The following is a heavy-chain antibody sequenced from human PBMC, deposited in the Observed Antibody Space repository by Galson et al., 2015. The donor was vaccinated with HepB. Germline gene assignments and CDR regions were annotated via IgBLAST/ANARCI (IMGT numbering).Heavy chain of an antibody. CDR2: ISYDGSNK. V-gene: IGHV3-30*18. CDR1: GFTFSSYG. J-gene: IGHJ3*02. CDR3: AKTVEMATIADAFDI. Sequence: SLRFSCAASGFTFSSYGMHWVRQAPGKGLEWVAVISYDGSNKYYADSVKGRFTISRDNSKNTLYLQMNSLRAEDTAVYYCAKTVEMATIADAFDIWGQGTMVTVSS. D-gene: IGHD5-24*01.